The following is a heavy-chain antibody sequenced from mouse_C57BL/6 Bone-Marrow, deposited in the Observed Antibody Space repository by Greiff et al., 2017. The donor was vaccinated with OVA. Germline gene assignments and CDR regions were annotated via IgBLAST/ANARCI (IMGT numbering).Heavy chain of an antibody. J-gene: IGHJ2*01. CDR3: ARSYYGSSRGY. CDR1: GYTFTSYW. D-gene: IGHD1-1*01. V-gene: IGHV1-61*01. CDR2: IYPSDSET. Sequence: VQLQQPGAELVRPGSSVKLSCKASGYTFTSYWMDWVKQRPGQGLEWIGNIYPSDSETHYNQKFKDKATLTVDKSSSTAYMQLSSLTSEDSAVYYCARSYYGSSRGYWGQGTTLTVSS.